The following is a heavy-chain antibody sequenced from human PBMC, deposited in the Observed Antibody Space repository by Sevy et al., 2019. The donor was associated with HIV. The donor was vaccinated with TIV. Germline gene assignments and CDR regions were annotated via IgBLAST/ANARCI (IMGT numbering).Heavy chain of an antibody. CDR3: ARGPYYDFWSGYRRSQFDY. J-gene: IGHJ4*02. CDR2: INHSGST. D-gene: IGHD3-3*01. V-gene: IGHV4-34*01. CDR1: GGSFSGYY. Sequence: SETLSLTCAVYGGSFSGYYWSWIRQPPGKGLEWIGEINHSGSTNYNPSLKSRVTISVDTSKNQFSLKLSSVTAADTAVYYCARGPYYDFWSGYRRSQFDYWGQGTLVTVSS.